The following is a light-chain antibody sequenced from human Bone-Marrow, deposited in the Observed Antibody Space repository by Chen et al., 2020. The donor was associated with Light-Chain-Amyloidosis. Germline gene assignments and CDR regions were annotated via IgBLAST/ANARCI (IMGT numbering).Light chain of an antibody. CDR3: QQYGSSPYMYT. J-gene: IGKJ2*01. CDR1: QSVSSSY. Sequence: IVLTQSPGTLSLSPGERATLSCRDSQSVSSSYLAWYQQKPGQAPRLLIYGASSRATGIPDRFSGSGSGTDFTLTISRLEPEDFAVYYCQQYGSSPYMYTFGQGTKLEIK. V-gene: IGKV3-20*01. CDR2: GAS.